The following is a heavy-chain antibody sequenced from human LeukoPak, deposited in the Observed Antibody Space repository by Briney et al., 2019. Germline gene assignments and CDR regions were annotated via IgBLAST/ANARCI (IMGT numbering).Heavy chain of an antibody. Sequence: GGSLRLSCAASGFSLSSYEMTWVRQAPGKGLEWVSSISSSARTIYYADSVKGRFTISRDNAKNSLYLQTNSLRAEDTAVYYCARCSNSYDTGGYYRCPLDYWGQGTLVTVSS. J-gene: IGHJ4*02. CDR3: ARCSNSYDTGGYYRCPLDY. CDR2: ISSSARTI. D-gene: IGHD3-22*01. V-gene: IGHV3-48*03. CDR1: GFSLSSYE.